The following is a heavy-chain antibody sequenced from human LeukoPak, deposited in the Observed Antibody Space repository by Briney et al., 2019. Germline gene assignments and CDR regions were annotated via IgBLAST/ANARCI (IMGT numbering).Heavy chain of an antibody. Sequence: GGSLRLSCAASGFTFSSYAMHWVRQAPGKGLEWVAVISYDGSNKYYADSVKGRFTISRDNSKNTLYLQMNGLRAGDTAVYYCARAAPFGEIDYWGQGTLVTVSS. CDR2: ISYDGSNK. CDR3: ARAAPFGEIDY. J-gene: IGHJ4*02. V-gene: IGHV3-30*04. CDR1: GFTFSSYA. D-gene: IGHD3-16*01.